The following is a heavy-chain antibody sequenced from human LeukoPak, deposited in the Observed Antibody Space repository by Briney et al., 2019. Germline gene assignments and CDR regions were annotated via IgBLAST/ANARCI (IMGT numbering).Heavy chain of an antibody. CDR1: GYTLTELS. Sequence: ASVKVSCKVSGYTLTELSMHWVRQAPGKGLEWMGGFDPEDGETIYAQKFQGRVTMTEDTSTDTAYMELSSLRSEDTAVYYCATGAKGYGSGSPPNWAQATLVTVSS. CDR2: FDPEDGET. J-gene: IGHJ4*02. CDR3: ATGAKGYGSGSPPN. D-gene: IGHD3-10*01. V-gene: IGHV1-24*01.